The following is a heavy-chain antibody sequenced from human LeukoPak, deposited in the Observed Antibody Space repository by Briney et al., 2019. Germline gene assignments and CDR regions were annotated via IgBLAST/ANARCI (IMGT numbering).Heavy chain of an antibody. CDR3: TRDRSRAEDD. V-gene: IGHV3-7*01. CDR2: INQGGSDK. D-gene: IGHD1-14*01. J-gene: IGHJ4*02. CDR1: SFTFSGHW. Sequence: PGGSLRLSCAAASFTFSGHWMSWVRKAPGKGLDWVANINQGGSDKYYVDSVKGRFTNSRDNANNLLFLQGHSLGGEDTAVYYCTRDRSRAEDDWGQGTLVTVSS.